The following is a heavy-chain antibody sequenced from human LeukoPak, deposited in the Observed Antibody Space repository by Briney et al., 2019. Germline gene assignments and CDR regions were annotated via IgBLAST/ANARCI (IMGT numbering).Heavy chain of an antibody. J-gene: IGHJ4*02. CDR3: ARDSVVWYSSSSGYFDY. Sequence: GGSLRLSCAASGFTFSSYSMNWVRQAPGKGLEWVSSISSSSYIYYADSVKGRFTISRDNAKNSLYLQMNSLRAEDTAVYYCARDSVVWYSSSSGYFDYWGQGTLVTVSS. V-gene: IGHV3-21*01. D-gene: IGHD6-13*01. CDR2: ISSSSYI. CDR1: GFTFSSYS.